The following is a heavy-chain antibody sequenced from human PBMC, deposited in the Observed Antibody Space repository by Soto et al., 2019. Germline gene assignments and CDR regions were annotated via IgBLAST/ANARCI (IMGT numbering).Heavy chain of an antibody. J-gene: IGHJ1*01. CDR2: ISGSGGST. Sequence: EVQLLESGGGLVQPGGSLRLSCAASGFTFSTYAISWVRQAPGKGLEWVSAISGSGGSTHYADSVKGRFTISRDNSKYTLHLQMNSLRAEDTAVYYCAKGADWCRSNGHNLEYFQNWGQCSLVTVSS. D-gene: IGHD2-8*01. V-gene: IGHV3-23*01. CDR1: GFTFSTYA. CDR3: AKGADWCRSNGHNLEYFQN.